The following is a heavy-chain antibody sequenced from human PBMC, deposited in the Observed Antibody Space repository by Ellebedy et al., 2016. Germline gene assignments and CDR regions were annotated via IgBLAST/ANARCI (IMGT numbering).Heavy chain of an antibody. J-gene: IGHJ5*02. Sequence: GGSLRLSCAASGFTVSSNYMSWVRQAPGRGLEWVSVIYSGGSTYYADSVKGRFTISRDNSKNSLYLQMNSLRTEDTALYYCARGSAMAKAGFDPWGQGTLVTVSS. V-gene: IGHV3-53*05. D-gene: IGHD5-18*01. CDR3: ARGSAMAKAGFDP. CDR1: GFTVSSNY. CDR2: IYSGGST.